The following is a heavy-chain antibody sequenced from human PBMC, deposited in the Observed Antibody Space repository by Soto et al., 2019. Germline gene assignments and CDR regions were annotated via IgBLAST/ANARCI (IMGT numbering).Heavy chain of an antibody. V-gene: IGHV2-5*02. CDR2: IYWDDNK. J-gene: IGHJ4*02. Sequence: QITLKESGPTLVQPTQTLTLTCAFSGFSLSTTGVGVGWIRQPPGKALEWLVVIYWDDNKRYSPSLKTRPTITKDTSKNQVVLTMANMDPVDTATYYCAHRSSISLFDYWGQGALVTVSS. CDR3: AHRSSISLFDY. D-gene: IGHD3-3*02. CDR1: GFSLSTTGVG.